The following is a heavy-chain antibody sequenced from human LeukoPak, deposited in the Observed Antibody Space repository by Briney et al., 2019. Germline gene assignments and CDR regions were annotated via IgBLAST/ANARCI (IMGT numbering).Heavy chain of an antibody. V-gene: IGHV3-64*01. J-gene: IGHJ4*02. CDR1: GFTFSSYP. CDR2: ITSNGGST. Sequence: GGSLRLSCAASGFTFSSYPIHWVRLAPGKGLEYVSGITSNGGSTYYANSVKGRFTISRDNSKNTLYLQMGSLRAEDMAVYYCGRGRYCTNGVCQYSDYWGQGTLVTVSS. CDR3: GRGRYCTNGVCQYSDY. D-gene: IGHD2-8*01.